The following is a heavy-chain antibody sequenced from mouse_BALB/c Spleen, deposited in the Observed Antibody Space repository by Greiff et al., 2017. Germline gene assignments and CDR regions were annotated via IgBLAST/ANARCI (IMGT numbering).Heavy chain of an antibody. CDR1: GYTFTSYV. V-gene: IGHV1-14*01. CDR2: INPYNDGT. Sequence: VQLQQSGPELVKPGASVKMSCKASGYTFTSYVMHWVKQKPGQGLEWIGYINPYNDGTKYNEKFKGKATLTSDKSSSTAYMELSSLTSEDSAVYYCARSRTTVKGDYYAMDYWGQGTSVTVSS. J-gene: IGHJ4*01. CDR3: ARSRTTVKGDYYAMDY. D-gene: IGHD1-1*01.